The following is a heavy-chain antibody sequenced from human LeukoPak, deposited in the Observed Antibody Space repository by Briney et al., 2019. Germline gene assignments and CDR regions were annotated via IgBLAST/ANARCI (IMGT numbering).Heavy chain of an antibody. CDR2: IKQDGREE. CDR1: GFTFSSYS. Sequence: SGGSLRLSCAASGFTFSSYSMNWIRQAPGKGPEWVANIKQDGREEYYLDSVKGRFTISRDNAKSSLYLQMTSLGTEDTAVYYCARDKEEGATKFDYWGLGVLVTVSS. J-gene: IGHJ4*02. CDR3: ARDKEEGATKFDY. V-gene: IGHV3-7*03. D-gene: IGHD1-26*01.